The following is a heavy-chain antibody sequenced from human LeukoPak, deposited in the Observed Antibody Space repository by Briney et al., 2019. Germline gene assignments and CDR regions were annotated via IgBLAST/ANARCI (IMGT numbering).Heavy chain of an antibody. CDR1: GGTFSSYA. V-gene: IGHV1-69*05. CDR2: TIPIFGTA. Sequence: GASVKVSCKASGGTFSSYAISWVRQAPGQGLEWMGGTIPIFGTANYAQKFQGRVTITTDESTSTAYMELSSLGSEDTAVYYCAMLPDTYYYDSSGYNGAYFDYWGQGTLVTVSS. CDR3: AMLPDTYYYDSSGYNGAYFDY. J-gene: IGHJ4*02. D-gene: IGHD3-22*01.